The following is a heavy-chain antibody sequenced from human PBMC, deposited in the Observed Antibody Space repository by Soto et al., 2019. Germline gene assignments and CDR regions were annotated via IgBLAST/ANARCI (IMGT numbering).Heavy chain of an antibody. CDR1: GGTFSSYG. J-gene: IGHJ6*02. V-gene: IGHV1-18*04. CDR2: ISAYNGNT. Sequence: GASVKVSCKASGGTFSSYGISWVRQAPGQGLEWMGWISAYNGNTNYAQKLQGRVTMTTDTSTSTAYMELRSLRSDDTAVYYCARDRYDFWSGYYLYYYYGMDVWGQGTTVTVSS. CDR3: ARDRYDFWSGYYLYYYYGMDV. D-gene: IGHD3-3*01.